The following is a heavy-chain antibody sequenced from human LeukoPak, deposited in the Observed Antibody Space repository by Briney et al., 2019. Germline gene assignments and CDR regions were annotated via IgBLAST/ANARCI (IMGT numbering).Heavy chain of an antibody. J-gene: IGHJ3*02. Sequence: PGRSLRLPCAASGITFSSYAMHWVRQAPGKGLEWVAVISYDGSNKYYADSVKGRFTISRDNSKNTLYLQMNSLRAEDTAVYYCAKTSYPTHRAFDIWGQGTMVTVSS. CDR2: ISYDGSNK. CDR1: GITFSSYA. CDR3: AKTSYPTHRAFDI. V-gene: IGHV3-30*04. D-gene: IGHD2-2*01.